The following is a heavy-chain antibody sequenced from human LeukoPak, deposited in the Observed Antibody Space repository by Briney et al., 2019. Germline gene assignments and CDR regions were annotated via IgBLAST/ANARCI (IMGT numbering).Heavy chain of an antibody. D-gene: IGHD6-19*01. V-gene: IGHV4-34*01. CDR2: INHSGST. J-gene: IGHJ5*02. CDR1: GGSFSGYY. CDR3: ARVGIAVAGEFDP. Sequence: PSETLSLTCAVYGGSFSGYYWSWIRQPPGKGLEWIGEINHSGSTNYNPSLKSRVTISVDTSKNQFSLKLSSVTAADTAVYYCARVGIAVAGEFDPWGQGTLVTVSS.